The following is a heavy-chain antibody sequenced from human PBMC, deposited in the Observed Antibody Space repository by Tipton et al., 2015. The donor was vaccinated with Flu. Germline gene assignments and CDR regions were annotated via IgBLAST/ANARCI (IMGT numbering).Heavy chain of an antibody. D-gene: IGHD4-11*01. CDR1: GGSVSPYY. CDR3: ARDLVQDYRDQYFGMDV. CDR2: IYYRGTT. V-gene: IGHV4-59*02. Sequence: TLSLTCTVSGGSVSPYYWNGVRQSPGKGLEWIGYIYYRGTTGYNPSLKSRVTISVDTSKNQVSLKLTSVTAADTAVYYCARDLVQDYRDQYFGMDVWGQGTTVTVSS. J-gene: IGHJ6*02.